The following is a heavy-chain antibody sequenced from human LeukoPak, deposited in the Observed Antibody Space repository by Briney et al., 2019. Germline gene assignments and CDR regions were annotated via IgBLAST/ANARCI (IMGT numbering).Heavy chain of an antibody. CDR1: GYTFTSYY. CDR3: ARAYCSSTSCYAFDY. D-gene: IGHD2-2*01. J-gene: IGHJ4*02. CDR2: INPNSGGT. Sequence: ASVKVSCKASGYTFTSYYMHWVRQAPGQGLEWMGWINPNSGGTNYAQKFQGWVTMTRDTSISTAYMELSRLRSDDTAVYYCARAYCSSTSCYAFDYWGQGTLVTVSS. V-gene: IGHV1-2*04.